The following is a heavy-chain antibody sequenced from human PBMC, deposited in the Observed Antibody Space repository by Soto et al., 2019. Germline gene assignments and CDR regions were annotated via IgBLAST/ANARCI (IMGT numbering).Heavy chain of an antibody. CDR1: GFTFSNYG. J-gene: IGHJ6*02. Sequence: GGSLRLSCVASGFTFSNYGMHWVRQAPGKGLEWVAVIWYDGSNKYYADSVKGRFTISRDNSKNTLYLQMNSLRAEDTAVYYCVRGNFNYYYGMDVWGQGTTVTVSS. CDR3: VRGNFNYYYGMDV. V-gene: IGHV3-33*08. CDR2: IWYDGSNK.